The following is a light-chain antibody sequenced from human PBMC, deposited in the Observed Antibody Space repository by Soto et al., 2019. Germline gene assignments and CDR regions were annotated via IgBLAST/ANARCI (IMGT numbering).Light chain of an antibody. CDR1: STNIGTNT. J-gene: IGLJ1*01. Sequence: QSVLTQPPSASGTPGQRVTISCSGSSTNIGTNTVNWYQQHPRTAPTLLIYNNNQRPSGVPDRFSGSKSGTSASLAISGLQSDIEADYYCAAWYDSLNGYVFGIGTKLTVL. CDR2: NNN. V-gene: IGLV1-44*01. CDR3: AAWYDSLNGYV.